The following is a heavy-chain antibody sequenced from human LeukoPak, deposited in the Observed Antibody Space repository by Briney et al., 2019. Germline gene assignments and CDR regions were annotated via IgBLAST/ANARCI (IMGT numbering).Heavy chain of an antibody. J-gene: IGHJ3*02. CDR1: GYTFTGYY. CDR3: ARRGFGDQGRPKAFDI. V-gene: IGHV1-2*06. Sequence: GASVKVSCKASGYTFTGYYTHWVRQAPGQGLEWMGRINPNSGGTNYAQKFQGRVTMTRDTSISIAYMELSRLRSDDTAVYYCARRGFGDQGRPKAFDIWGQGTMVTVSS. D-gene: IGHD3-10*01. CDR2: INPNSGGT.